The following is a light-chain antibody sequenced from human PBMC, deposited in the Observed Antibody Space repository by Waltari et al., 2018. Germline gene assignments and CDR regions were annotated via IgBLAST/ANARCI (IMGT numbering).Light chain of an antibody. J-gene: IGKJ3*01. CDR1: PSISRW. Sequence: DIQMTQSPSTVSASVGDRVTITCRASPSISRWLAWYQQKPGKAPKLLIHKAARLQSGVPSRFSGSGSGTEIALNITILQPDDFATDSCHHYKNFSTLFTFGPGTKVDIK. CDR2: KAA. CDR3: HHYKNFSTLFT. V-gene: IGKV1-5*03.